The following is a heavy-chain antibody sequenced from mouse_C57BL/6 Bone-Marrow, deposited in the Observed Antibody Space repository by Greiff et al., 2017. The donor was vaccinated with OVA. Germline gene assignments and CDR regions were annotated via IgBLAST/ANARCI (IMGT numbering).Heavy chain of an antibody. V-gene: IGHV14-4*01. Sequence: VQLKQSGAELVRPGASVKLSCTASGFNIKDDYMHWVKQRPEQGLEWIGWIDPENGDTEYASKFQGKATITADTSSNTAYLQLSSLTSEDTAVYYCTTPETAQAPYYYAMDYWGQGTSVTVSS. CDR3: TTPETAQAPYYYAMDY. CDR2: IDPENGDT. D-gene: IGHD3-2*02. CDR1: GFNIKDDY. J-gene: IGHJ4*01.